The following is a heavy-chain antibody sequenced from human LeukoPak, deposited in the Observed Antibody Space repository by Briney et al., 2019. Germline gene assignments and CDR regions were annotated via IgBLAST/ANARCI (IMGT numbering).Heavy chain of an antibody. CDR3: ARDRAYAFDN. Sequence: GGSLRLSCAASGLTFSNYAMSWVRQAPGKGLEWVSTISGSGHYTYYADSVKGRFTISTDNAKNSVYLQMNSLRDEDTAVYYCARDRAYAFDNWGQGTMVTVSS. CDR2: ISGSGHYT. J-gene: IGHJ3*02. CDR1: GLTFSNYA. V-gene: IGHV3-23*01. D-gene: IGHD3-10*01.